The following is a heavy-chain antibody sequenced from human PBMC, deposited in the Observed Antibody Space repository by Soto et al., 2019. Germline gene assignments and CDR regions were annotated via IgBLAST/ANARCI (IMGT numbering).Heavy chain of an antibody. CDR1: GFTFSDYY. CDR3: AREGIAAAGTPGYYYGMDV. V-gene: IGHV3-11*06. D-gene: IGHD6-13*01. Sequence: QVQLVESGGGFVKPGGSLRLSCAASGFTFSDYYMSWIRQAPGKGLEWVSYISSSSSYTNYADSVKGRFTISRDNAKNSLYLQMNSLRAEDTAVYYCAREGIAAAGTPGYYYGMDVWGQGTTVTVSS. J-gene: IGHJ6*02. CDR2: ISSSSSYT.